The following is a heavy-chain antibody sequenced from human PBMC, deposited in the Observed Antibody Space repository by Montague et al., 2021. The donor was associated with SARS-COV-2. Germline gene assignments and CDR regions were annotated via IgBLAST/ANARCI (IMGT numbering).Heavy chain of an antibody. Sequence: SETLSLTCVVSGDSISTDNWWTCVRQPPWKGLEWIGNMYYSGSTYYNPSLKSRVTISIDTSKNQFSLKLSSVTAADTAVDYCARDDIVLQGVTKGMDVWGQGTTVTVSS. J-gene: IGHJ6*02. D-gene: IGHD3-10*01. CDR1: GDSISTDNW. CDR2: MYYSGST. CDR3: ARDDIVLQGVTKGMDV. V-gene: IGHV4-4*02.